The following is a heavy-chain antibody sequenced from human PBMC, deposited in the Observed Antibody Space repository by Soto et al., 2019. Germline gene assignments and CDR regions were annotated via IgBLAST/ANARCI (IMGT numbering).Heavy chain of an antibody. CDR2: FIPIFGTA. D-gene: IGHD6-13*01. V-gene: IGHV1-69*01. Sequence: QVQLVQSGAEVKKPGSSVKVSCKASGGTFSSYAISWVRQAPGQGLEWMGGFIPIFGTANYAQKFQGRVTITADESTSTAYMELSSLRSEDTAVYYCARARYSSSWYAPYNWFDPWGQGTLVTVSS. J-gene: IGHJ5*02. CDR3: ARARYSSSWYAPYNWFDP. CDR1: GGTFSSYA.